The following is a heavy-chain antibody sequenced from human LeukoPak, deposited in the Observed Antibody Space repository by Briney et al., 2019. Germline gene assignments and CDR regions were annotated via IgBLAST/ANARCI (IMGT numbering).Heavy chain of an antibody. D-gene: IGHD6-13*01. CDR2: TYYRSKWYN. CDR3: ARDDPRIAAAGTFDY. Sequence: SQTLSLTCAISGDSLSSNSAAWNWIRQSPSRGLEWLVWTYYRSKWYNNYAVSVKSRITINPDTSKNQFSLQLNSVTPEDTAVYYCARDDPRIAAAGTFDYWGQGTLVTVSS. CDR1: GDSLSSNSAA. V-gene: IGHV6-1*01. J-gene: IGHJ4*02.